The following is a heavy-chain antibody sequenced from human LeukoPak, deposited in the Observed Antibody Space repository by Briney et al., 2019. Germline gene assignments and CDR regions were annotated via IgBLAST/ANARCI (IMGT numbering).Heavy chain of an antibody. J-gene: IGHJ5*02. V-gene: IGHV3-23*01. Sequence: GGSLRLSCAASEFSVGSNYMTWVRQAPGKGLEWVSAISGSGDRTYHADSVKGRFTISRDNSKNTLYLHMNSLRAEDTAVYYCAKGYYGSGSYGWFDPWGQGTLVTVSS. D-gene: IGHD3-10*01. CDR3: AKGYYGSGSYGWFDP. CDR1: EFSVGSNY. CDR2: ISGSGDRT.